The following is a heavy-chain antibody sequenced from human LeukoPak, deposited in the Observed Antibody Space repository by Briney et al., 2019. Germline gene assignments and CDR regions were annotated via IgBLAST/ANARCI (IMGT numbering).Heavy chain of an antibody. CDR3: SRAIFGVAKNKRGMDV. J-gene: IGHJ6*02. D-gene: IGHD3-3*01. CDR1: GFTFSSYS. Sequence: SGGSLRLSCAASGFTFSSYSMNWVRQAPGKGLEWVSSISSSSSYIYYADSVKGRFTISRDNAKNSLYLQMNSLRAEDTALYYCSRAIFGVAKNKRGMDVWGQGPRSPSP. V-gene: IGHV3-21*01. CDR2: ISSSSSYI.